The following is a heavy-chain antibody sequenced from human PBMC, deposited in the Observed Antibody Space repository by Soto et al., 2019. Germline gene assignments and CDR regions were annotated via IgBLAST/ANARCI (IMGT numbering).Heavy chain of an antibody. CDR1: GGSISSYY. V-gene: IGHV4-59*03. D-gene: IGHD1-26*01. CDR3: GGGGCIVVATDPLVDV. Sequence: SETLSLTCTVSGGSISSYYWSWIRQPPGKGLEWIGYICYSGTTNYNPSLKSRVAISIDTSKNQFSLQLSSVTVAATAFYFCGGGGCIVVATDPLVDVWGKGNRFTVSS. J-gene: IGHJ6*03. CDR2: ICYSGTT.